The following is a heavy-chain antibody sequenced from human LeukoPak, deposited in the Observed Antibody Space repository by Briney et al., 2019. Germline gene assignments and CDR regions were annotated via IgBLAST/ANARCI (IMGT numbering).Heavy chain of an antibody. CDR2: IYYSGST. D-gene: IGHD6-19*01. CDR3: ARQISSGWYPGAFDI. J-gene: IGHJ3*02. CDR1: GDSISSYY. V-gene: IGHV4-59*08. Sequence: SETLPLTCTVSGDSISSYYWSWIRQPPGKGLEWIGYIYYSGSTNYNPSLKSRVTISVDTSKNQFSLKLSSVTAADTAVYYCARQISSGWYPGAFDIWGQGTMVTVSS.